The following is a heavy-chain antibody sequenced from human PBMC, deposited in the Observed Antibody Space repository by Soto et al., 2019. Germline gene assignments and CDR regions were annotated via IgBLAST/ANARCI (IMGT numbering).Heavy chain of an antibody. J-gene: IGHJ3*02. CDR3: AGETSDYDFLAAPTTFDI. D-gene: IGHD3-9*01. V-gene: IGHV4-34*01. CDR2: INHSGSA. CDR1: GGSFSGYY. Sequence: QVQLQQWGAGLLKPSETLSLNCGVSGGSFSGYYWSWIRQPPGKGLEWIGEINHSGSADYNPSLKSRVTISVDTCKTQISLRLSSVTAADSGVYYCAGETSDYDFLAAPTTFDIWGQGTMVSVSS.